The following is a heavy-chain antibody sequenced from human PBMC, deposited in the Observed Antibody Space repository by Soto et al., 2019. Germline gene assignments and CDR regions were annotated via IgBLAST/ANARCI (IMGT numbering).Heavy chain of an antibody. J-gene: IGHJ4*02. CDR1: GFTFSSYA. CDR3: AKLGKAMVKKGALNY. CDR2: ISGSGGST. Sequence: EVQLLESGGGLVQPGGSLRLSCAASGFTFSSYAMSWLRQAPGKGLEWVAAISGSGGSTSYSDSVKGRFTISRDNSKNTLYLQRNSLRAEDTAVYYCAKLGKAMVKKGALNYWGQGTLVPVSS. D-gene: IGHD5-18*01. V-gene: IGHV3-23*01.